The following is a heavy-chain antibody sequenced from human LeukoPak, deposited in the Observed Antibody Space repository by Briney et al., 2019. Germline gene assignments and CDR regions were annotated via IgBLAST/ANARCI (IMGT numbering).Heavy chain of an antibody. D-gene: IGHD1-1*01. Sequence: ASVKVSCKVSGYTLTELSMHWVRQAPGKGLEWMGGFDPEDGETIYAQKFQGRVTMTEDTSTDTAYMELSSLRSEDTAVYYSATGELEPYYFDYWGQGTLVTVSS. V-gene: IGHV1-24*01. J-gene: IGHJ4*02. CDR3: ATGELEPYYFDY. CDR2: FDPEDGET. CDR1: GYTLTELS.